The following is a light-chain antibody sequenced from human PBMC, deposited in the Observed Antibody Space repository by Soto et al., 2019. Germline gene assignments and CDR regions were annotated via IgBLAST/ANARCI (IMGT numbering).Light chain of an antibody. Sequence: QSVLTQPPSASGTPGQRVTNSCSGSSSNIGGNTVNWYQQLPGTAPKLLIYGNDQRPSGVPDRFSGSKSGTSASLAISGLQSEDEADYYCAAWDDSLNAFVFGTETKLTVL. J-gene: IGLJ1*01. V-gene: IGLV1-44*01. CDR2: GND. CDR1: SSNIGGNT. CDR3: AAWDDSLNAFV.